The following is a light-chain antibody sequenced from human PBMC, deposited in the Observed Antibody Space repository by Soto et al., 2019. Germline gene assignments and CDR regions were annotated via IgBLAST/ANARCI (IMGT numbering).Light chain of an antibody. Sequence: QSALTQPASVSWSPGQSLTISLTGTSSDVCGYNYVSWYQHHPGKAPKLMIYDVSNRPSGVSNRFSGSKSGNTASLTISGLQPEDEADYYCCSYTTSNTRQIVFGTGTKVTVL. V-gene: IGLV2-14*03. CDR2: DVS. CDR3: CSYTTSNTRQIV. J-gene: IGLJ1*01. CDR1: SSDVCGYNY.